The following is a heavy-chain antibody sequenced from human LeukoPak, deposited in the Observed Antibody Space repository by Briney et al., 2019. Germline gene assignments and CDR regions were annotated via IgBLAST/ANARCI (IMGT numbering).Heavy chain of an antibody. V-gene: IGHV3-23*01. Sequence: GGSLRLSCAASGFTFSTYAMNWVRQAPGKGLEWVSVISVSGSSTYYADSVKGRFTISRDNSKNTLYLQMSSLRVEDAAVYYCASGYSGTHLDFEHWGQGTLVTVSS. CDR3: ASGYSGTHLDFEH. CDR2: ISVSGSST. CDR1: GFTFSTYA. D-gene: IGHD1-26*01. J-gene: IGHJ4*02.